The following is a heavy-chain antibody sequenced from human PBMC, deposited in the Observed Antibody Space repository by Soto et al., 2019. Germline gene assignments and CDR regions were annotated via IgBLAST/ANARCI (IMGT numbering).Heavy chain of an antibody. D-gene: IGHD2-15*01. CDR3: AREASAVVSLDY. V-gene: IGHV1-2*02. J-gene: IGHJ4*02. Sequence: ASVKVSCKASGYIFTAYSMHWVRQAPGQGLEWLGWINPNSGDTIYAQKFQDRVTMTCDTSVSTAYLELSSLSSDDTALYYCAREASAVVSLDYWGQGTLVPVSS. CDR2: INPNSGDT. CDR1: GYIFTAYS.